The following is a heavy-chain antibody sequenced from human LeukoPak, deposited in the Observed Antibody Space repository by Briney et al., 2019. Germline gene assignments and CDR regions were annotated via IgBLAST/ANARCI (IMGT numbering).Heavy chain of an antibody. J-gene: IGHJ3*02. Sequence: PGGSLRLSCAASIFTFSDHPMHWVRQAPGKGLEWVAFISSGGTNKFYADSVRGRFSVSRDNAKNSLYLQMNSLRAEDTALYYCAKADSSSPTGFDAFDIWGQGTMVTVSS. V-gene: IGHV3-30-3*01. CDR1: IFTFSDHP. CDR3: AKADSSSPTGFDAFDI. CDR2: ISSGGTNK. D-gene: IGHD6-13*01.